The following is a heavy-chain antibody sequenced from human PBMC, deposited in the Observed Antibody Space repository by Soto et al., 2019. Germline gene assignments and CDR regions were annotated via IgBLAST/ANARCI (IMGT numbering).Heavy chain of an antibody. CDR1: GGSISSYY. Sequence: PSETLSLTCTVSGGSISSYYWSWIRQPAGKGLEWIGRIYTSGSTNYNPSLKSRVTMSVDTSKNQFSLRLSSVTAADTAVYYCAREXYGDYGGDYYYYYGMDVWGQGTTVTVSS. V-gene: IGHV4-4*07. CDR2: IYTSGST. CDR3: AREXYGDYGGDYYYYYGMDV. D-gene: IGHD4-17*01. J-gene: IGHJ6*02.